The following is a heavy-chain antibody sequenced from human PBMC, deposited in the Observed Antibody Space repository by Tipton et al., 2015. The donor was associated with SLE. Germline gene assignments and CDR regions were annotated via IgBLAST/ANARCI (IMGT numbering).Heavy chain of an antibody. CDR1: GGSVSSSSYY. CDR2: VFYSGST. V-gene: IGHV4-61*01. D-gene: IGHD3-10*01. CDR3: ARAAGDFGDYLDY. J-gene: IGHJ4*02. Sequence: PGLVKPSETLSLTCTVTGGSVSSSSYYWSWIRQSPGKGLEWVGYVFYSGSTTYNPSLESRVIMSVDTSKNQFFLNLKSVTAGDTAIYYCARAAGDFGDYLDYWGQGTLVTVSS.